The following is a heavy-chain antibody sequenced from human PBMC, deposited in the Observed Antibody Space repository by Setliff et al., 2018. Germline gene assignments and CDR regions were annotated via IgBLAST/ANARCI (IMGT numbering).Heavy chain of an antibody. V-gene: IGHV1-46*01. Sequence: ASVKVSCKASGYTFTNHYMHWVRQAPGQGLEWMGMINPGGGSTTYAQKFQDRVTIITDESTSTAYMELSSLRSDDTAVYYCAKVHPTPYSIYALDIWGQGTMVTVSS. D-gene: IGHD1-26*01. CDR2: INPGGGST. CDR3: AKVHPTPYSIYALDI. J-gene: IGHJ3*02. CDR1: GYTFTNHY.